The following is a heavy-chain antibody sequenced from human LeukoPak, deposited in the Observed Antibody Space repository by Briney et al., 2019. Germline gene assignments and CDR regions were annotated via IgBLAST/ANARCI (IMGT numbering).Heavy chain of an antibody. CDR2: INHSGST. CDR3: ARRKDYYDPAAFY. V-gene: IGHV4-34*01. Sequence: SETLSLTCAVYGGSFSGYYWSWIRQPPGKGLEWIGEINHSGSTNYNPSLKSRVTISVDTSKNQFSLKLSSVTAADTAVYYCARRKDYYDPAAFYWGQGTLVTVPS. D-gene: IGHD3-22*01. J-gene: IGHJ4*02. CDR1: GGSFSGYY.